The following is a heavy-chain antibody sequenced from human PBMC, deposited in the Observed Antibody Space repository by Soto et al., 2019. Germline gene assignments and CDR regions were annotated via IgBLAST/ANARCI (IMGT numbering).Heavy chain of an antibody. CDR2: ISAYNGNT. CDR1: GYTFTSYG. J-gene: IGHJ6*02. CDR3: AREAQDYDILTGYYNPKXDYYGMDV. Sequence: ASVKVSCKASGYTFTSYGISWVRQAPGQGLEWMGWISAYNGNTNYAQKLQGRVTMTTDTSTSTAYMELRSLRSDDTAVYYCAREAQDYDILTGYYNPKXDYYGMDVWGQGTTVTVSS. D-gene: IGHD3-9*01. V-gene: IGHV1-18*01.